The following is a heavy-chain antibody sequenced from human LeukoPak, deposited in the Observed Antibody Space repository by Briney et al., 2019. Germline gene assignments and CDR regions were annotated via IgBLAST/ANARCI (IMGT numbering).Heavy chain of an antibody. J-gene: IGHJ3*02. Sequence: SETLSLTCAVSGYSISSSNWWGWIRQPPGKGLEWIGYIYYSGSTYYNPSLKSRVTMSVDTSKNQFSLKLSSVTAVDTAVYYCARRAGNTGDAFDIWGQGTMVTVSS. CDR3: ARRAGNTGDAFDI. CDR1: GYSISSSNW. V-gene: IGHV4-28*01. CDR2: IYYSGST. D-gene: IGHD1-7*01.